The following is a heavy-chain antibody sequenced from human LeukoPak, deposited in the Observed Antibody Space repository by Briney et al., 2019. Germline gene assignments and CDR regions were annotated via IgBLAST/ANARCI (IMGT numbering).Heavy chain of an antibody. CDR1: GGTFSSYA. CDR3: ARDPGHSYVQPSAPPY. V-gene: IGHV1-69*04. D-gene: IGHD5-18*01. J-gene: IGHJ4*02. CDR2: IIPILGIA. Sequence: SVKVSCKASGGTFSSYAISWVRQAPGQGLEWMGRIIPILGIANCAQKFQGRVTITADKSTSTAYMELSSLRSEDTAVYYCARDPGHSYVQPSAPPYWGQGTLVTVSS.